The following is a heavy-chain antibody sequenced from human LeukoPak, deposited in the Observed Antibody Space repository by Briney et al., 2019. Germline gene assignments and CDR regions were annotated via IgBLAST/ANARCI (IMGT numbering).Heavy chain of an antibody. CDR2: ISGSGGST. Sequence: GGSLRLSCAASGFTFSSYAMSWVRQAPGKGLEWFSAISGSGGSTYYADSVKGRFTISRDNSKNTLYLQMSSLRAEDAAVYYCAKSLVGYDSKPPFDYWGQGTLVTVSS. CDR1: GFTFSSYA. J-gene: IGHJ4*01. D-gene: IGHD5-12*01. V-gene: IGHV3-23*01. CDR3: AKSLVGYDSKPPFDY.